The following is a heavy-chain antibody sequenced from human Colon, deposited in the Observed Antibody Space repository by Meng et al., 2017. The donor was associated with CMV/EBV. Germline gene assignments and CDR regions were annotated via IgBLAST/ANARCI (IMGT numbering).Heavy chain of an antibody. J-gene: IGHJ4*02. Sequence: QTTLKESGPTLVKPTHTLTLTCTFSGFSLNTYEVGVGWFRQPPGKAPEWLALIYWDDDKRYRSSLGNRLTLTHDASKNQVVLTMTDMDPVDTATYYCAHKSLPAAFFDYWSQGTLVTVSS. CDR2: IYWDDDK. V-gene: IGHV2-5*02. CDR1: GFSLNTYEVG. D-gene: IGHD2-2*01. CDR3: AHKSLPAAFFDY.